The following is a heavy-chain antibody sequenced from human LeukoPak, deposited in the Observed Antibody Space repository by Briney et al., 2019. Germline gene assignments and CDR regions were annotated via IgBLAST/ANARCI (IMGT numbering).Heavy chain of an antibody. Sequence: GGSLRLSCAASGFTFSSYSMNWVRQAPGKGLEWVSYISSSSSTIYYADSVKGRFTISRDNAQNSLYLQMNSLRAEDMALYYCAKEAPGRDAFDIWGQGTMVTVSS. V-gene: IGHV3-48*04. CDR1: GFTFSSYS. CDR2: ISSSSSTI. CDR3: AKEAPGRDAFDI. J-gene: IGHJ3*02.